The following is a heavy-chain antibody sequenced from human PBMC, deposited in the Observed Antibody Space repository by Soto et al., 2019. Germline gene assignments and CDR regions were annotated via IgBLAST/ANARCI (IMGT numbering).Heavy chain of an antibody. Sequence: PGGSLRLSCAASGFTFSSFWMHWVRQVPGKGLVWVSHITKDGSSISYADSVKGRFTISRDNAKNTVYLQMNGLRAEDTAVYYCARGGVGSFDYWGQGSLVTVSP. J-gene: IGHJ4*02. D-gene: IGHD3-10*01. V-gene: IGHV3-74*01. CDR3: ARGGVGSFDY. CDR2: ITKDGSSI. CDR1: GFTFSSFW.